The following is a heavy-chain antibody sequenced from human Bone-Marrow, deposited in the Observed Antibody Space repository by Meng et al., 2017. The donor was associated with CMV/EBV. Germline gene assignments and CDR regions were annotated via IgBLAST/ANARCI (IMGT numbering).Heavy chain of an antibody. CDR2: IYYSGST. D-gene: IGHD1-26*01. CDR1: GGSISSSSYY. V-gene: IGHV4-39*01. CDR3: ARGEVGASRGLFDY. Sequence: SETLSLTCTVSGGSISSSSYYWGWIRQPPGKGLEWIGSIYYSGSTNYNPYLKSRVTISEDTSKNQFSLKLSSVTAADTAVYYCARGEVGASRGLFDYWGQGMLVTVSS. J-gene: IGHJ4*02.